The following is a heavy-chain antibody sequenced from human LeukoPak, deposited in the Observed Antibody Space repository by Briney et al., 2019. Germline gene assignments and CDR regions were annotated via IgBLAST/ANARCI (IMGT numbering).Heavy chain of an antibody. CDR2: MNPNSGNT. V-gene: IGHV1-8*01. Sequence: ASVKVSCKASGYTFTSYDINWVRHATGQGLEWMGWMNPNSGNTGYAQKFQGRVTMTRNTSISTAYMELSSLRSDDTAVYYCARVSDYDFWSGYYTPIDYWGQGTLVTVSS. CDR3: ARVSDYDFWSGYYTPIDY. CDR1: GYTFTSYD. J-gene: IGHJ4*02. D-gene: IGHD3-3*01.